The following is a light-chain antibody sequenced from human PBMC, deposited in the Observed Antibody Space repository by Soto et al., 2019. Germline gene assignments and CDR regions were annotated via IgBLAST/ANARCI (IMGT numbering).Light chain of an antibody. CDR2: GAS. J-gene: IGKJ1*01. CDR3: QQYDSWLVWT. CDR1: ESVFGY. Sequence: EVVLTQSPATLSLSPGERATLSCRASESVFGYLAWYQHKPGQAPRLLIYGASTRATAIPARFSGSGSGTEFTLNITSLQSEDIAVYYCQQYDSWLVWTFGQGTKVDIK. V-gene: IGKV3-15*01.